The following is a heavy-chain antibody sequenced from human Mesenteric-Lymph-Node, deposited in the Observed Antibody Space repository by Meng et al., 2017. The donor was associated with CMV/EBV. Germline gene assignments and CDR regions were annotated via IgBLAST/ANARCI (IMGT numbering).Heavy chain of an antibody. D-gene: IGHD2/OR15-2a*01. V-gene: IGHV4-34*01. Sequence: GSLRLSCAVYGGSFSDYYWTWIRQPPGRGLEWIGEINHSGSTNYNPSLKSRVAISVDTSENQISLKLNSVTAADTAVYYCARDRVGMSSIVFDYWGEGTLVTVSS. CDR2: INHSGST. CDR1: GGSFSDYY. CDR3: ARDRVGMSSIVFDY. J-gene: IGHJ4*02.